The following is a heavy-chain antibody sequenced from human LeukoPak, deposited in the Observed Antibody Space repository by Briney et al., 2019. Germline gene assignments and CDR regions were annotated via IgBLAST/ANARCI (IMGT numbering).Heavy chain of an antibody. CDR2: ISYDGSNK. CDR1: GFTFSSYA. J-gene: IGHJ4*02. D-gene: IGHD6-19*01. CDR3: ARDKSSGWYVVSY. V-gene: IGHV3-30-3*01. Sequence: GRSLRLSRAASGFTFSSYAMHWVRQAPGKGLEWAAVISYDGSNKYYADSVKGRFTISRDNSKNTLYLQMNSLRAEDTAVYYCARDKSSGWYVVSYWGQGTLVTVSS.